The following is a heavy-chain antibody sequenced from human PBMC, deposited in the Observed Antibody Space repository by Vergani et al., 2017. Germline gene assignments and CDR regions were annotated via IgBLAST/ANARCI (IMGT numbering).Heavy chain of an antibody. V-gene: IGHV3-33*06. Sequence: QVQLVESGGGVVQPGRSLRLSCAASGFTFSSYGMHWVRQAPGKGLEWVAVIWYDGSNKYYADSVKGRFTISRDNSKNTVNLQMNSLRTEDTAVYFCAKSGVGWELLGFDYWGQGTLVTVSS. CDR1: GFTFSSYG. D-gene: IGHD1-26*01. CDR2: IWYDGSNK. CDR3: AKSGVGWELLGFDY. J-gene: IGHJ4*02.